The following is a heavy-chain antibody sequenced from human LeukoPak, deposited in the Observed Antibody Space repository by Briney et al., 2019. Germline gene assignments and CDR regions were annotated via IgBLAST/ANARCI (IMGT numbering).Heavy chain of an antibody. CDR2: ISGSGGST. CDR1: GFTFSSYA. V-gene: IGHV3-23*01. Sequence: SGGSLRLSCAASGFTFSSYAMSWVRQAPGKGLEWVSAISGSGGSTYYADSVKGRFTISRDNSKNTLYLQMNSLRAEDTAVYYCAKGRPIVVVVAATYYFDYWGQGTLVTVSS. J-gene: IGHJ4*02. CDR3: AKGRPIVVVVAATYYFDY. D-gene: IGHD2-15*01.